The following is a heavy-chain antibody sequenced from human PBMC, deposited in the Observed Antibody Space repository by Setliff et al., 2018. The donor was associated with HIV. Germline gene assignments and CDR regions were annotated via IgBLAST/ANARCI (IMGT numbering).Heavy chain of an antibody. CDR1: GGSFSGYY. J-gene: IGHJ6*03. Sequence: PSETLSLTCAVYGGSFSGYYWSWIRQPPGKGLEWIGHISTTGSTNYNPSLKSRVIMSVDTSRNQFSLKLSSVTAADTAVYYCARGHDNKYYYFYYMDVWGKGTTVTVSS. V-gene: IGHV4-59*10. D-gene: IGHD5-12*01. CDR3: ARGHDNKYYYFYYMDV. CDR2: ISTTGST.